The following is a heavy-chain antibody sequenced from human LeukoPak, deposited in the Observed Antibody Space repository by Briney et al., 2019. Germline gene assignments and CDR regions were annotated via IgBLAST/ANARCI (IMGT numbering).Heavy chain of an antibody. J-gene: IGHJ6*03. CDR3: SRREYCSSTSCPLSSCMDV. Sequence: SETLSLTCAVYGGSSSGYYWSWIRQPPGKGLEWIGEINHRGSTNYNPSLKSRVTISVDTSKNQFSLKLSSVTAADTAVYYCSRREYCSSTSCPLSSCMDVWGKGTTVTVSS. CDR1: GGSSSGYY. CDR2: INHRGST. D-gene: IGHD2-2*01. V-gene: IGHV4-34*01.